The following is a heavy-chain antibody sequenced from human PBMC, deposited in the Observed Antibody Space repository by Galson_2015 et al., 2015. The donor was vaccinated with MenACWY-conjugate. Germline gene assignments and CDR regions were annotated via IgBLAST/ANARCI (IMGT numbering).Heavy chain of an antibody. V-gene: IGHV1-3*04. CDR1: GYTFSRFG. CDR3: ATGAIGWAFDI. D-gene: IGHD6-19*01. CDR2: INTGSGHT. J-gene: IGHJ3*02. Sequence: SVKVSCKASGYTFSRFGMHWVRQAPGQRLEWMGWINTGSGHTKYSQKLQGRLTITRDTSTNTGYMELTSLRSEETAVYYCATGAIGWAFDIWGQGTQVTVSS.